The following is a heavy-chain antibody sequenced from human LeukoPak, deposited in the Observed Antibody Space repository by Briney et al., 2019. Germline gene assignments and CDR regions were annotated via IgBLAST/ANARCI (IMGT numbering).Heavy chain of an antibody. CDR3: AKNYYGMDV. V-gene: IGHV3-30*18. Sequence: GGSLRLSCAASGFTFSNSGMHWVRQAPGKGLEWVAVISYGGSNKYYADSVKGRFTISRDNSKNTLYLQMDSLRAEDTAVYYCAKNYYGMDVWGQGTTVTVSS. J-gene: IGHJ6*02. CDR2: ISYGGSNK. CDR1: GFTFSNSG.